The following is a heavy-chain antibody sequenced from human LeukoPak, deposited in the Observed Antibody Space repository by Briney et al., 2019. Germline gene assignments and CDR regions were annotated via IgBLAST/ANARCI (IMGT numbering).Heavy chain of an antibody. J-gene: IGHJ4*02. CDR1: GFTFSSYS. D-gene: IGHD3-3*01. CDR3: ARDPSNHYDFWSGYSFYFDY. CDR2: ISSSSSTI. V-gene: IGHV3-48*01. Sequence: HGGSLRLSCAASGFTFSSYSMNWVRQAPGKGLEWVSYISSSSSTIYYADSVKGRFTISRDNAKNSLYLQMNSLRAEDTAVYYCARDPSNHYDFWSGYSFYFDYWGQGTLVTVSS.